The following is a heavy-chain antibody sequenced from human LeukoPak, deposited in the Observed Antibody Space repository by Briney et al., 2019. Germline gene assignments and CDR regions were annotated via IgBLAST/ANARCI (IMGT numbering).Heavy chain of an antibody. CDR2: IYYSGST. CDR3: ASSVRYFDWTPPGGMDV. D-gene: IGHD3-9*01. J-gene: IGHJ6*02. CDR1: GASISSYY. Sequence: SETLSLTCSVSGASISSYYWSWIRQPPGKGLEWIGYIYYSGSTNYNPSLKSRVTISVDTSKNQFSLKLSSVAAADTAVYYCASSVRYFDWTPPGGMDVWGQGTTVTVSS. V-gene: IGHV4-59*01.